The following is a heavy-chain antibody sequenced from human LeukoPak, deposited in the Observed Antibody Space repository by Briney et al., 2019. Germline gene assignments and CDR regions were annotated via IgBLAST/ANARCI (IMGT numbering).Heavy chain of an antibody. D-gene: IGHD2-15*01. J-gene: IGHJ4*02. V-gene: IGHV1-3*01. CDR3: AGAKVVVGPSSFYPPPFCC. CDR2: INAGNGNT. CDR1: GYTFTSYA. Sequence: ASVKVSCKASGYTFTSYAMHWVRQAPGQRLEWMGWINAGNGNTKYSQKFQGRVTITRDTSASTAYMELSSLRVEDTAVYYLAGAKVVVGPSSFYPPPFCCWGQGTLVTVSS.